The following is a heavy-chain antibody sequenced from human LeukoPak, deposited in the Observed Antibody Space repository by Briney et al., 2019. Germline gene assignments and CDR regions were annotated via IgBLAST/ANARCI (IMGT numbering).Heavy chain of an antibody. CDR1: GFTFSSYA. CDR2: ITGSGGST. V-gene: IGHV3-23*01. CDR3: ASVEMATIALGL. D-gene: IGHD5-24*01. Sequence: GGSLRLSCAASGFTFSSYAMSWVRQAPGKGLEWVSAITGSGGSTYYADSVKGRFTISRDNSKNTLYLQMNSLRAEDTAVYSCASVEMATIALGLWGQGTMVTVSS. J-gene: IGHJ3*01.